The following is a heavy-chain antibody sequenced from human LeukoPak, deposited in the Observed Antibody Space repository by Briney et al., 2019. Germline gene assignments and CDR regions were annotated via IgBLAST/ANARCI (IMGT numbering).Heavy chain of an antibody. V-gene: IGHV4-59*01. J-gene: IGHJ2*01. CDR3: ARLKLGAYFDL. D-gene: IGHD3-16*01. CDR1: GGSISTYY. CDR2: IYYSGAT. Sequence: SETLSLTCTVSGGSISTYYWTWIRQPPGKGLEWIGYIYYSGATNYNPSLKSRVTISVDTSKNQFSLKLSSVTAADTAVYYCARLKLGAYFDLWGRGTLVTVSS.